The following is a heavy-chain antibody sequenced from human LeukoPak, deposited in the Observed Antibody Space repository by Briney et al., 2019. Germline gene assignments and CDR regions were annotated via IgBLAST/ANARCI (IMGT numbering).Heavy chain of an antibody. CDR3: VKDRPNWATDH. J-gene: IGHJ5*02. D-gene: IGHD7-27*01. CDR2: INGDSSAR. Sequence: GGSLRLSCAASGFIFSNYAMNWVRQAPGKGLEWISYINGDSSARLYADSVKGRFTISRGNAKNSLYLQMNSLRAEDTALYYCVKDRPNWATDHWGQGTLVTVSS. CDR1: GFIFSNYA. V-gene: IGHV3-48*04.